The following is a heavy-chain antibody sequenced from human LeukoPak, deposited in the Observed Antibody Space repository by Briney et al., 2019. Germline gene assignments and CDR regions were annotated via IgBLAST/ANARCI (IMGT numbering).Heavy chain of an antibody. J-gene: IGHJ6*03. CDR3: ARRVRYSSSWYNFERTNLNYMDV. Sequence: SETLSLTCAVYGGSFSGYYWSWIRQPPGKGLEWIGEINHSGSTNYNPSLKSRVTISVDTSKNQFSLKLSSVTAADTAVYYCARRVRYSSSWYNFERTNLNYMDVWGKGTTVTISS. CDR2: INHSGST. CDR1: GGSFSGYY. D-gene: IGHD6-13*01. V-gene: IGHV4-34*01.